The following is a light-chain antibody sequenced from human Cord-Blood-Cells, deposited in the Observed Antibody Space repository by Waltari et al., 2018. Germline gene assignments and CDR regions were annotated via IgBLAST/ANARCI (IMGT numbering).Light chain of an antibody. CDR3: QQSYSTPR. J-gene: IGKJ3*01. Sequence: DIQMTQSPSSPSASVGDRVTITCRASQSISSYLNWYQQKPGTAPKLLIYAASRLQSGVPSRFSGSGSGTDFTLTISSLQPEDFATYYCQQSYSTPRFGPGTKVDIK. CDR1: QSISSY. V-gene: IGKV1-39*01. CDR2: AAS.